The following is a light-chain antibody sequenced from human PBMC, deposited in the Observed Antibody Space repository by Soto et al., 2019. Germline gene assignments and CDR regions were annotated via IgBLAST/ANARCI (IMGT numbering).Light chain of an antibody. V-gene: IGLV2-14*01. CDR1: SSDVGGYNF. Sequence: QSALTQPASVSGSPGQSISISCTGTSSDVGGYNFVSWYQQHPGQAPKLMIYEVSNRPSGVSTRCSGSKSGNTASLTISWLQAEDEADYYCSSPTSSSTRVFATGTKRTVL. CDR2: EVS. J-gene: IGLJ1*01. CDR3: SSPTSSSTRV.